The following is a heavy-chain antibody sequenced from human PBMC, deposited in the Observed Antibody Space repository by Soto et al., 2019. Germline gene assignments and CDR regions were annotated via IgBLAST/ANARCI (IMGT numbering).Heavy chain of an antibody. J-gene: IGHJ6*03. CDR3: ARGGISHWAYFYYMDV. V-gene: IGHV4-34*01. CDR2: INHLGSI. D-gene: IGHD2-21*01. CDR1: GGSLSDYF. Sequence: PSETLSLTCVVSGGSLSDYFWSWIRQPPGMALEWIGEINHLGSINYNPSLKSRVTMSVDTSKNQFSLTLNSVTAADTATYYCARGGISHWAYFYYMDVWDRGTKVTV.